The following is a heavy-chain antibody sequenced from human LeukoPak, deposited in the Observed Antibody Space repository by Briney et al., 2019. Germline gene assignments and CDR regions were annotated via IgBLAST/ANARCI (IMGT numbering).Heavy chain of an antibody. J-gene: IGHJ4*02. CDR2: ISGDGGST. Sequence: GGSLRLSCAASGFTFDDYAMHWVRQAPGKGLEWVSLISGDGGSTYYADSVKGRFTISRDNSKNSLYLQMNSLRTEGTALYYCAKGMIDIVVVPAASTLVGWGQGTLVTVSS. CDR3: AKGMIDIVVVPAASTLVG. V-gene: IGHV3-43*02. D-gene: IGHD2-2*01. CDR1: GFTFDDYA.